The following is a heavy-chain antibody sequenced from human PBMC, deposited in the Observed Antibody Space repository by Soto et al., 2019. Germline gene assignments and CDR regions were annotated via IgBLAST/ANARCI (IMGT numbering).Heavy chain of an antibody. J-gene: IGHJ4*02. CDR1: GYSFSSFW. CDR3: ASSVLVTSTMNYFDL. V-gene: IGHV5-51*01. D-gene: IGHD2-8*02. Sequence: GASLKISCQASGYSFSSFWIAWVRQMPGEGLEWLGIIYPDDSDTRYSPSFLGQVTISADKSIKTTYLQWSSLKASDTAIYFCASSVLVTSTMNYFDLWGQGTLVTVSS. CDR2: IYPDDSDT.